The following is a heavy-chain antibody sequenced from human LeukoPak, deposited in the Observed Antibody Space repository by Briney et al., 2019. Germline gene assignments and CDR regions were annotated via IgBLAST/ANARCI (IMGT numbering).Heavy chain of an antibody. V-gene: IGHV3-21*01. Sequence: GGSLRLSCAASGFTFSSFSMSWVRQAPGKGLVWVSSVSGGGDYVFYADSVKGRFTISRDNAKYSVYLQMNSLRDEDTAVYYCARPHGSGSPNWHFDLWGRGTLVTVSS. CDR2: VSGGGDYV. CDR3: ARPHGSGSPNWHFDL. J-gene: IGHJ2*01. D-gene: IGHD3-10*01. CDR1: GFTFSSFS.